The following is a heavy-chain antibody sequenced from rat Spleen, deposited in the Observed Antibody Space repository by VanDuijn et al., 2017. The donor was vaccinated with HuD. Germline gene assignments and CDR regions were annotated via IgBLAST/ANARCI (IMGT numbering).Heavy chain of an antibody. CDR3: VTTVGYWFAY. Sequence: EIQLQESGPGLVKPSQSLSLTCSVTGYTITSGYDWSWIRKFPGNKMEWMGYINYSGSTNYNPSLKSRISITRDTSKNQFFLQLNSVTTEDTATYYCVTTVGYWFAYWGQGTLVTVSS. V-gene: IGHV3-4*01. D-gene: IGHD1-1*01. J-gene: IGHJ3*01. CDR2: INYSGST. CDR1: GYTITSGY.